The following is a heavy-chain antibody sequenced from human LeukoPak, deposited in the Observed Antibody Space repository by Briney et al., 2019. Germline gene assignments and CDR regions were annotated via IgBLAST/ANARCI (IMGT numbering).Heavy chain of an antibody. D-gene: IGHD2-15*01. Sequence: GGSLRLSCAASGFTFSSYEMNWVRQAPGKGLEWVSYISSSGSTIYYADSVKGRFTISRDNAKNSLYLQMNSLRAEDTAVYYCARGGIGGDAFDIWGQGTMVTVSS. J-gene: IGHJ3*02. V-gene: IGHV3-48*03. CDR2: ISSSGSTI. CDR1: GFTFSSYE. CDR3: ARGGIGGDAFDI.